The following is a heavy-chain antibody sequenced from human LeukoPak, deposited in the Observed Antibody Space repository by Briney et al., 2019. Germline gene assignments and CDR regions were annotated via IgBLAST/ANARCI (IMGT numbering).Heavy chain of an antibody. D-gene: IGHD6-13*01. CDR1: GFTFSSYA. CDR2: ISGGGVTT. CDR3: ARGDSSSWSPDF. Sequence: GGSLRLSCAASGFTFSSYAMSWVRQAPGGGLEWVSAISGGGVTTYYADSVKGRFTISRDKSKNTVYLQMNSLRAEDTALYYCARGDSSSWSPDFWGQGTLVTVSS. J-gene: IGHJ4*02. V-gene: IGHV3-23*01.